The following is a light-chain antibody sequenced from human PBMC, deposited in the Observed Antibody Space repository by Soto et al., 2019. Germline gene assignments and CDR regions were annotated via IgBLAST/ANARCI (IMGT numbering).Light chain of an antibody. Sequence: EIVMTQSPGTLSLSPGERATLSCRASQSVSINLAWYQQKPGQAPSLLIYGAFTRATGIPARFSGTGSGTEFTLTISSLQSEDFALYYCQQYNDWPLTFGQGTKVDIK. CDR1: QSVSIN. V-gene: IGKV3-15*01. CDR3: QQYNDWPLT. CDR2: GAF. J-gene: IGKJ1*01.